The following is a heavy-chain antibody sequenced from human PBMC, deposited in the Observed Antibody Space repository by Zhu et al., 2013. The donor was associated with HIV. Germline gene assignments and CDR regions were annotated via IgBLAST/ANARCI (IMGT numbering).Heavy chain of an antibody. J-gene: IGHJ3*02. CDR3: ARDMVVVLPTADKDKANDAFD. Sequence: QVQLVQSGAEVNKPGASVRVSCKASGNSFTSLYMHWVRQAPGQGLQWMGMINTSGGSTSYARKYQGRVTMTRDTSTSTIYMELGSLTFEDTAIYYCARDMVVVLPTADKDKANDAFDIGAEGQWSPSRQ. CDR1: GNSFTSLY. V-gene: IGHV1-46*01. CDR2: INTSGGST. D-gene: IGHD2-2*01.